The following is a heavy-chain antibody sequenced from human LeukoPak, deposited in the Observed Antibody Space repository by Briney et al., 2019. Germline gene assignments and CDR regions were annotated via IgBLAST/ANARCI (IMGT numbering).Heavy chain of an antibody. CDR1: GFTFSSYG. V-gene: IGHV3-30*02. Sequence: GGSLRLSCAASGFTFSSYGMHWVRQAPGKGLESVAFIQIDGTNKHYADSVKGRFTISRDNSKNTLYLQMNSLRAEDTAVYYCARAGPYNHNSFDSWGQGTLVTVSS. CDR2: IQIDGTNK. D-gene: IGHD1-1*01. J-gene: IGHJ4*02. CDR3: ARAGPYNHNSFDS.